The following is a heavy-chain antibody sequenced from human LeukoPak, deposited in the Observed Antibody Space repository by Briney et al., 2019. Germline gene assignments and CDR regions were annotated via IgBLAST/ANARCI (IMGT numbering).Heavy chain of an antibody. CDR1: GYSFTSYW. Sequence: GESLKISCKGSGYSFTSYWIGWVRQMPGKGLEWMGIIYPGDSDTRYSPSFQDQVTISADKSISTAYLQWSSLKASDTATYYCARHLKSTGNWFDPWGQGTLVTVSS. CDR2: IYPGDSDT. CDR3: ARHLKSTGNWFDP. D-gene: IGHD3-10*01. V-gene: IGHV5-51*01. J-gene: IGHJ5*02.